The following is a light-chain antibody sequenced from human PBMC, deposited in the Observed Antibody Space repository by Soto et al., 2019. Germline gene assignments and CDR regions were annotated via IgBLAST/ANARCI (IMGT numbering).Light chain of an antibody. CDR2: DVS. V-gene: IGLV2-14*01. J-gene: IGLJ2*01. CDR3: SSYTSSRIVV. CDR1: SSDVGGYNF. Sequence: QSALTQPASVSGSPRQSITISCTGISSDVGGYNFVSWYQQHPDKAPKLVIYDVSNRPSGVSNRFSGSKSGNTASLTISGLQAEDEADYYCSSYTSSRIVVFGGGTKVTVL.